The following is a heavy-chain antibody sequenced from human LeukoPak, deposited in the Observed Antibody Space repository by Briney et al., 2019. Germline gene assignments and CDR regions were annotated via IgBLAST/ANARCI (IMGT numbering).Heavy chain of an antibody. J-gene: IGHJ5*02. V-gene: IGHV3-53*01. CDR2: TNIDGST. Sequence: GGSLRLSCAASGFNVNSNYMSWVRQTPGKGLEWVSVTNIDGSTYYADSVKGRFTISRDNSKNTLDLQMNSLRAEDTAVYYCATCCRGGSSWGQGTLVTVSS. CDR3: ATCCRGGSS. CDR1: GFNVNSNY. D-gene: IGHD3-10*01.